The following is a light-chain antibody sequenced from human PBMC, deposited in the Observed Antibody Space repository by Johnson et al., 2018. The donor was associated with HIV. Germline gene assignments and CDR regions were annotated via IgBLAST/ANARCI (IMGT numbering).Light chain of an antibody. CDR2: DNN. CDR3: GTWDSSLSAPYV. Sequence: QSVLTQPPSVSAAPGQKVTISRSGSSCDIGNNYVSWHQQLPGTAPKLLINDNNKRPSGIPDRFSGSKSGTSATLGITGLQTGDEADYYCGTWDSSLSAPYVFGTGTKVTVL. V-gene: IGLV1-51*01. CDR1: SCDIGNNY. J-gene: IGLJ1*01.